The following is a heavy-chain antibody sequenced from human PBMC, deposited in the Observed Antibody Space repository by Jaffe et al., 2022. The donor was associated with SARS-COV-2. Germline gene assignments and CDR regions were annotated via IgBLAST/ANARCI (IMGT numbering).Heavy chain of an antibody. Sequence: EVQLVESGGGLVQPGGSLRLSCAASGFTFGTYLMTWVRQAPGKGLEWVSTISGRGRTYYANSVKGRFTISRDNSKNTLYLQMNGLRAEDTAIYYCTKDQIWDVPHWPDHWGQGTLVTVSS. CDR3: TKDQIWDVPHWPDH. J-gene: IGHJ4*02. CDR1: GFTFGTYL. V-gene: IGHV3-23*04. D-gene: IGHD1-1*01. CDR2: ISGRGRT.